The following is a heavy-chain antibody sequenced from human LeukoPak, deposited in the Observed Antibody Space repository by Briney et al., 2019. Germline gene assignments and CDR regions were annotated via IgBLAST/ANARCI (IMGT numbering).Heavy chain of an antibody. Sequence: GGSLRLSCAASGFTFSSYEMNWVRQAPGKGLEWVSYISSSGSTIYYADSVKGRFTISRDNAKNSLYLQMNSLRAEDTAVYYCARVGATRSIAAAGHGYYFDYWGQGTLVTVSS. CDR2: ISSSGSTI. V-gene: IGHV3-48*03. J-gene: IGHJ4*02. CDR1: GFTFSSYE. D-gene: IGHD6-13*01. CDR3: ARVGATRSIAAAGHGYYFDY.